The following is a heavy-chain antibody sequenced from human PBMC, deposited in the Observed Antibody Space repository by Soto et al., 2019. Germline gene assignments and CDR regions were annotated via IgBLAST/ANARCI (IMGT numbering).Heavy chain of an antibody. CDR2: IYYSGST. Sequence: SETLSLRCTFSGCSISSSSFHWGWIRQPPGKGLEWIGSIYYSGSTYYSPSLKSRVTISVDTSKNQFSLKLSSVTAADTAVYYCARRERAAGTDWWFDPWGQGTLVTSPQ. J-gene: IGHJ5*02. V-gene: IGHV4-39*01. CDR3: ARRERAAGTDWWFDP. D-gene: IGHD6-13*01. CDR1: GCSISSSSFH.